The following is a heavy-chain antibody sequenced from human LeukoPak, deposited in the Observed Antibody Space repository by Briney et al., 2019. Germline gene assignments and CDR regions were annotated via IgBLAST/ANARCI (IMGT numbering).Heavy chain of an antibody. V-gene: IGHV4-34*01. Sequence: SETLSLTCAVYGGSFSGYYWSWIRQPPGKGLEWIGEINHSGSTNYNPSLKSRVTISVDTSKNQFSLKLSSVTAADTAVYYCARGNRKPLVRFLEWQKRNHYFDYWGQGTLVTVSS. CDR2: INHSGST. J-gene: IGHJ4*02. CDR1: GGSFSGYY. D-gene: IGHD3-3*01. CDR3: ARGNRKPLVRFLEWQKRNHYFDY.